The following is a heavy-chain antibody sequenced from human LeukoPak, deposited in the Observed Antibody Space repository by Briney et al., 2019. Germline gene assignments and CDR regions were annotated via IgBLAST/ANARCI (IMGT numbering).Heavy chain of an antibody. V-gene: IGHV3-21*01. Sequence: GGSLRLACAASGFTFSSYSMNWVRQAPGKGLEWVSSISSSSSYIYYADSVKGRFTISRDNAKNSLYLQMNSLRAEDTAVYYCARDRAGANAFDIWGQGTMVTVSS. CDR1: GFTFSSYS. CDR3: ARDRAGANAFDI. J-gene: IGHJ3*02. D-gene: IGHD6-19*01. CDR2: ISSSSSYI.